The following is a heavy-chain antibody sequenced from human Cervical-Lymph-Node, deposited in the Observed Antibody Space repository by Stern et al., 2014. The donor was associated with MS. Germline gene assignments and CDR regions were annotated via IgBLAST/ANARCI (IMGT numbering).Heavy chain of an antibody. CDR3: ARQGFCSGATCYYWYFDL. CDR1: GGSMSSYH. Sequence: QLQLQESGPGLVKPSETLSLTCSVSGGSMSSYHWAWIRQSPGKGLEWIGTIYYSGNTYYNPSLKSRVTLSVHTSNNRFSLMVNSVTAADTAVYYCARQGFCSGATCYYWYFDLWGRGTLVTVSS. CDR2: IYYSGNT. V-gene: IGHV4-39*01. J-gene: IGHJ2*01. D-gene: IGHD2-15*01.